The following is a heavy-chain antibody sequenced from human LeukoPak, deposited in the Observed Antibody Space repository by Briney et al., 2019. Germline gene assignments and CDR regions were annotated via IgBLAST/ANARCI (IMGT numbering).Heavy chain of an antibody. Sequence: GGSLRLSCAVSGFSVSSNYMSWVRQAPGKGLEWVSVIYSGGSTYYADSVKGRFTISRDTSKNTLYLQMNSLRAEDTAVYYCAREWDTSGRYFDAWGQGTLVTVSS. V-gene: IGHV3-53*01. J-gene: IGHJ4*02. D-gene: IGHD3-22*01. CDR2: IYSGGST. CDR3: AREWDTSGRYFDA. CDR1: GFSVSSNY.